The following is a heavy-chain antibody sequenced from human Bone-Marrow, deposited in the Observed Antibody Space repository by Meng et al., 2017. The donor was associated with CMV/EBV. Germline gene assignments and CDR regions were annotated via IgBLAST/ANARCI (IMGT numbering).Heavy chain of an antibody. CDR3: ARGRRSITIFGVVIMHGMDV. J-gene: IGHJ6*02. V-gene: IGHV1-46*01. CDR1: GYTFTNYF. CDR2: INPSGGSA. D-gene: IGHD3-3*01. Sequence: ASVKVSCKASGYTFTNYFIHWLRQAPGQGLEWMGRINPSGGSATYEQKFQGRVTMTRNTSISTAYMELSSLRSEDTAVYYCARGRRSITIFGVVIMHGMDVWGQGTTVTVS.